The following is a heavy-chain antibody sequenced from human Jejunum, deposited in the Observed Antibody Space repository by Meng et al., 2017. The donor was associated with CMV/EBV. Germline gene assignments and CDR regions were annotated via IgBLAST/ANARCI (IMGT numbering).Heavy chain of an antibody. CDR1: GFHFRSDG. Sequence: GEVGGFGGGVVQAWGFLRLSLAWFGFHFRSDGMPWGRQASGRGAEWVAFIEYDGSDKYYADSMKGRFTISRDNSKNTMYLQMTSLKAEDTALYYCAKDVDHWGQGTLVTVSS. CDR3: AKDVDH. V-gene: IGHV3-30*02. CDR2: IEYDGSDK. J-gene: IGHJ4*02.